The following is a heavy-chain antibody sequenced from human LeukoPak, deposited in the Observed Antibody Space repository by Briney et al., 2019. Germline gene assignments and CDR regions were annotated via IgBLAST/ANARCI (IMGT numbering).Heavy chain of an antibody. CDR1: GFTFSSYW. J-gene: IGHJ3*02. D-gene: IGHD6-13*01. CDR2: IKQDGSEK. CDR3: ANDGNSYSSSWYRTGNAFDI. Sequence: GGSLRLSCAASGFTFSSYWMSWVRQAPGKGLEWVANIKQDGSEKYYVDSVKGRFTISRDNAKNSLYLQMNSLRAEDTAVYYCANDGNSYSSSWYRTGNAFDIWGQGTMVTVSS. V-gene: IGHV3-7*01.